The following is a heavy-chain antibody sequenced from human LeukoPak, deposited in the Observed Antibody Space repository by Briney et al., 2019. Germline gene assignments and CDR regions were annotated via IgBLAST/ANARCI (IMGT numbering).Heavy chain of an antibody. CDR3: ARYGSGTSYITNYFDY. V-gene: IGHV3-48*02. Sequence: GGSLRLSCAASGFTFSSYSMNWVRQAPGKGLEWVSYISSDSRTIYYADSVKGRFTISKDNAKNSLYLQMKGLRDEDTAVYYCARYGSGTSYITNYFDYWGQGTLVTVSS. CDR1: GFTFSSYS. CDR2: ISSDSRTI. D-gene: IGHD3-10*01. J-gene: IGHJ4*02.